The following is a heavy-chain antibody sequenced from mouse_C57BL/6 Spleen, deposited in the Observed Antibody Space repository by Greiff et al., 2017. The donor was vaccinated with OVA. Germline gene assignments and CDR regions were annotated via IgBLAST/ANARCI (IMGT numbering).Heavy chain of an antibody. J-gene: IGHJ3*01. CDR1: GYAFSSYW. CDR3: ARGGYGSPWFAY. CDR2: IYPGDGDT. D-gene: IGHD1-1*01. Sequence: QVQLQQSGAELVKPGASVKISCKASGYAFSSYWMNWVKQRPGKGLEWIGQIYPGDGDTNYNGKFKGKATLTADKSSSTAYMQLSSLTSEDSAVYFCARGGYGSPWFAYWGQGTLVTVSA. V-gene: IGHV1-80*01.